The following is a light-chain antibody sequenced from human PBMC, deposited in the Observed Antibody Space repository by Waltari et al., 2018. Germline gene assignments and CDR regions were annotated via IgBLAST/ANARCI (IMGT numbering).Light chain of an antibody. J-gene: IGKJ5*01. CDR1: QSVRSNY. CDR2: GAS. CDR3: QHYDSSLIT. Sequence: EIVLTQSPGTLSLSPGERVTLSCRASQSVRSNYLAWYQQKPGQAPRLLIYGASSRATGIPDRFSASGSGTDFTLTISRLEPEDFAVYYCQHYDSSLITFGQGTRLEIK. V-gene: IGKV3-20*01.